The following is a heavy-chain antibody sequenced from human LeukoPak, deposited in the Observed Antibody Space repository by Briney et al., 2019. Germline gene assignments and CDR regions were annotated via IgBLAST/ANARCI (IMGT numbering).Heavy chain of an antibody. J-gene: IGHJ4*02. CDR1: CVSLNDYY. V-gene: IGHV4-34*01. D-gene: IGHD5-24*01. CDR3: VRGEDPYKQGH. Sequence: PSETLSLTCDVSCVSLNDYYLSWVRQPPGKGLEWIGEIHPTGVTNYNPSLMTRVTISPDTSKRQFSLKLTSVTAAETAVYYCVRGEDPYKQGHWGQGAQVTVSS. CDR2: IHPTGVT.